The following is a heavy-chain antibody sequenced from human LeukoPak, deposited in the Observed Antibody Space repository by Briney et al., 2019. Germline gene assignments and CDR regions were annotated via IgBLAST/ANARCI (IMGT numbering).Heavy chain of an antibody. D-gene: IGHD3-10*01. Sequence: GGSLRLSCAASGFTFSSYAMSWVRQAPGKGLEWVSAISDSGGSTYYADFVKGRFTISSDNPKNTPLLLMNSLRAEDTAVYYCAKPFSYNVDYWGQGTLLTVSS. V-gene: IGHV3-23*01. CDR2: ISDSGGST. J-gene: IGHJ4*02. CDR3: AKPFSYNVDY. CDR1: GFTFSSYA.